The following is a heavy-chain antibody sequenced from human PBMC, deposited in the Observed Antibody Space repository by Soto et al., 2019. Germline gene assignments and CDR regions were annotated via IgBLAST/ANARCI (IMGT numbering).Heavy chain of an antibody. Sequence: QVQVVQSGDEVKETGASVRVSCKTSGYSLTAYGISWVRQAPGQGHEWMGWISCYNGKTKYAQKVQGRVTMTTDTSTSTAYMEVRSLRSDDTAIYYCARDAPPPELRFLEWHNYDYNGMDVWGQGTTVTVSS. CDR3: ARDAPPPELRFLEWHNYDYNGMDV. J-gene: IGHJ6*02. CDR2: ISCYNGKT. CDR1: GYSLTAYG. D-gene: IGHD3-3*01. V-gene: IGHV1-18*01.